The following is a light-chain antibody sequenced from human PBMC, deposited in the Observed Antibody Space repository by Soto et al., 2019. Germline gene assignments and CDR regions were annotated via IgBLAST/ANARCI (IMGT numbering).Light chain of an antibody. J-gene: IGKJ1*01. Sequence: DLQMTQSPSSVSASVGDRVAITCRASQGLSTWLAWYQQKPGKAPKLLIYAASSLRSGVPSRFSGSGSGTDFTLTIDNLQPEDFATYYCQQAISFPRTFGQGTKVEIK. CDR3: QQAISFPRT. CDR1: QGLSTW. CDR2: AAS. V-gene: IGKV1-12*01.